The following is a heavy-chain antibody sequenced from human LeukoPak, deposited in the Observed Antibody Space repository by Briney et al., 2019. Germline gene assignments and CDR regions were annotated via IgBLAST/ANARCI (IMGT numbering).Heavy chain of an antibody. CDR2: INPSGGST. V-gene: IGHV1-46*01. D-gene: IGHD2-8*01. Sequence: ASVKVSCKASGYSLTTYYMHWVRQAPGQGLEWRAIINPSGGSTNYAQKFQGRVTMTRDTPTNTVYMELSSRRTEDTAVYYCASVYLYGMDVWGQGTTVTVSS. J-gene: IGHJ6*02. CDR1: GYSLTTYY. CDR3: ASVYLYGMDV.